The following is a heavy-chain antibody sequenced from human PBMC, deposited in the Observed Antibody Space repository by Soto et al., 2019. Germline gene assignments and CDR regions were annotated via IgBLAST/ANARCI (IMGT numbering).Heavy chain of an antibody. Sequence: QVQLQESGPGLVKPSQTLSLTCNVSGKSISSGGYYWSWIRHHPGKGLEWIGYIYDTESAYYNPSLKSRVTISMDTSKNQFAMRLSSVTAADTAVYYCARASSSSSAADYWVQGILATVSS. CDR2: IYDTESA. CDR1: GKSISSGGYY. V-gene: IGHV4-31*03. J-gene: IGHJ4*02. CDR3: ARASSSSSAADY. D-gene: IGHD6-6*01.